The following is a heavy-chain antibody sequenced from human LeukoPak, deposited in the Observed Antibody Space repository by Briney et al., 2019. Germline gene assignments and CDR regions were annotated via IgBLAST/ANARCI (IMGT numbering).Heavy chain of an antibody. Sequence: KPSETLSLTCTVSGGSISSGSYYWSWIRQPAGQGLEWIGRIYTSGSTNYNPSLKSRVTISVDTSKNQFSLKLSSVTAADTAMYYCARETAAAGSFIAINDYWGQGTLVTVSS. D-gene: IGHD6-13*01. CDR2: IYTSGST. CDR3: ARETAAAGSFIAINDY. V-gene: IGHV4-61*02. CDR1: GGSISSGSYY. J-gene: IGHJ4*02.